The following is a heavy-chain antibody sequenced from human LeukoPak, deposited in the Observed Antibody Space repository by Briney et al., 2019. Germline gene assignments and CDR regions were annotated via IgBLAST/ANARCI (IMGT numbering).Heavy chain of an antibody. CDR3: VRSLRSADF. CDR1: GFTFSNYW. Sequence: GGSLRLSCEASGFTFSNYWMHWVRQPPGKGLMWVSQISTDGSQTFYADSVKGRFTISRDNAQNTLFLQMDSLGPEDTAVYYCVRSLRSADFWGQGTLVTVSS. V-gene: IGHV3-74*01. J-gene: IGHJ4*02. CDR2: ISTDGSQT.